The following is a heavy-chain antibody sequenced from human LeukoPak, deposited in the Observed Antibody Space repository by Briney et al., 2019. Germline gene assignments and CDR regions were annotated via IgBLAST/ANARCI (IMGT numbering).Heavy chain of an antibody. CDR3: ASPTVDPYTEDAFDI. CDR1: GGSFSGYY. V-gene: IGHV4-34*01. J-gene: IGHJ3*02. Sequence: SETLSLTCAVYGGSFSGYYWSWIRQPPGKGLEWIGEINHSGSTNYNPSLKSRVTISVDTSKNQFSLKLSSVTAADTAVYYRASPTVDPYTEDAFDIWGQGTMVTVSS. CDR2: INHSGST. D-gene: IGHD5-12*01.